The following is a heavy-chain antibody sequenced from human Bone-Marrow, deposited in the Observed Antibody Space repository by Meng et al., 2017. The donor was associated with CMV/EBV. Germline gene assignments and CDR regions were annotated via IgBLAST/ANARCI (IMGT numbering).Heavy chain of an antibody. CDR2: INPNSGGT. J-gene: IGHJ4*02. D-gene: IGHD3-22*01. CDR1: GGTFSSYT. V-gene: IGHV1-2*02. Sequence: ASVKVSCKASGGTFSSYTISWVRQAPGQGLEWMGWINPNSGGTNYAQKFQGRVTMTRDTSISTAYMELSRLRSDDTAVYYCARVEDYYDSSGYYDSWGQGTLVTVSS. CDR3: ARVEDYYDSSGYYDS.